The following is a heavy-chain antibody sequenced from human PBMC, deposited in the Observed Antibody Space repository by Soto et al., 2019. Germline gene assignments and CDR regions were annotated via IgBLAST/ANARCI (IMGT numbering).Heavy chain of an antibody. V-gene: IGHV1-69*13. J-gene: IGHJ4*02. Sequence: VASVKVSCKASGWTFSSYPISWVRQAPGQGLEWMGGIIPIFGTANYAQKFQGRVTITADESTSTAYMELSSLRSEDTDVYYCVRDYLVSDRYSSSWRTYCFDFWGQGTLVTVSS. CDR1: GWTFSSYP. D-gene: IGHD6-6*01. CDR2: IIPIFGTA. CDR3: VRDYLVSDRYSSSWRTYCFDF.